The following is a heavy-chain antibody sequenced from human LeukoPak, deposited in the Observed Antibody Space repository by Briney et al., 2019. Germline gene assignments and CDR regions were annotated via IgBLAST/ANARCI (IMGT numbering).Heavy chain of an antibody. J-gene: IGHJ6*03. CDR3: ARRAATWKMVRSRSSGYMDV. D-gene: IGHD3-10*01. Sequence: SETLSLTCAVYGGSFSGYYWSWIHQPPGKGLEWIGEINHSGSTNYNPSLKSRVTISVDTSKNQFSLKLSSVTAADTAVYYCARRAATWKMVRSRSSGYMDVWGKGTTVTVSS. CDR2: INHSGST. CDR1: GGSFSGYY. V-gene: IGHV4-34*01.